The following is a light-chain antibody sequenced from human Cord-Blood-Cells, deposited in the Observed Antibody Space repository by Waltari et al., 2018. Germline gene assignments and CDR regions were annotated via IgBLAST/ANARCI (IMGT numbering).Light chain of an antibody. Sequence: QSALTQPASVSGSPGQSITIPCTGTSSDVGRYNLVFWYQQHPGKAPKLMIYEGSKRPAGVSNRFSGSKSGNTASLTISGLQAEDEADYYCCSYAGSSTNYVFGTGTKVTVL. CDR3: CSYAGSSTNYV. CDR2: EGS. V-gene: IGLV2-23*01. CDR1: SSDVGRYNL. J-gene: IGLJ1*01.